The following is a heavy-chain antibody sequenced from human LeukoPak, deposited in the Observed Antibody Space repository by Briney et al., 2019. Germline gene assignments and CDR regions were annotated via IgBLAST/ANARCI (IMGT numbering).Heavy chain of an antibody. Sequence: GGSLRLSCAASGFSFSNYAMSWVRQAPGKGLEWVSAISGRGANTYYADSVKGRFTISRDNSKNTLYLQMNSLRAEDTAVYYCAKGEHYYGSGSFFSYWGQGTLVTVSS. D-gene: IGHD3-10*01. CDR2: ISGRGANT. J-gene: IGHJ4*02. V-gene: IGHV3-23*01. CDR3: AKGEHYYGSGSFFSY. CDR1: GFSFSNYA.